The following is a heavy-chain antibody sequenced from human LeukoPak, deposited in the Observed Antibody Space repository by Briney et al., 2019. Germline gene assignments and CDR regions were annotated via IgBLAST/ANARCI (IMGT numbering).Heavy chain of an antibody. CDR1: GGTFSSYA. V-gene: IGHV1-69*13. CDR2: IILIFGTA. Sequence: ASVKVSCKASGGTFSSYAISWVRQAPGQGLEWMGGIILIFGTANYAQKFQGRVTITADESTSTAYMELSSLRSEDTAVYYCARGPSWYEDAFDIWGQGTMVTVSS. J-gene: IGHJ3*02. CDR3: ARGPSWYEDAFDI. D-gene: IGHD6-13*01.